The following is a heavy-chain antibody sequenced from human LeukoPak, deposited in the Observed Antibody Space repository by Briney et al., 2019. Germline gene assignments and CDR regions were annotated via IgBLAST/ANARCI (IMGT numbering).Heavy chain of an antibody. CDR2: ISTYTGDT. J-gene: IGHJ4*02. CDR3: ARDHSDGRYCSGGTCYSGDY. D-gene: IGHD2-15*01. Sequence: ASVKVSCKASGYTFTSYGISWVRQAPGQGLEWMGWISTYTGDTNYAQRLQGRVTITTDTSTTTTYMELRSLRSDDTAVYYCARDHSDGRYCSGGTCYSGDYWGQGTLVSVSS. CDR1: GYTFTSYG. V-gene: IGHV1-18*01.